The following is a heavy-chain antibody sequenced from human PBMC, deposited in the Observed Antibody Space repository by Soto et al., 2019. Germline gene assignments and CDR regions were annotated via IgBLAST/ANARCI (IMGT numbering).Heavy chain of an antibody. CDR3: AKGPIFGVENIYDY. Sequence: GESLKISCKGSGYSFTSYWISWVRQMPGKGLEWMGRIDPSDSYTNYSPSFQGHVTISADKSISTAYLQWSSLKASDTALYYCAKGPIFGVENIYDYWGQGTLVTVSS. CDR2: IDPSDSYT. D-gene: IGHD3-3*01. CDR1: GYSFTSYW. V-gene: IGHV5-10-1*01. J-gene: IGHJ4*02.